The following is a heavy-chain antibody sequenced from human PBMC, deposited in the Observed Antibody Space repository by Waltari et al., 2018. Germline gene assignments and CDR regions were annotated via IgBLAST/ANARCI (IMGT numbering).Heavy chain of an antibody. CDR1: GGSISSNTYY. V-gene: IGHV4-61*02. CDR3: ARGRMVVTARLYGMDV. J-gene: IGHJ6*02. CDR2: SYISWGN. Sequence: QVQLQESGSGLVKPSQTLSLTCTVSGGSISSNTYYWSWIRQPAGKGLEWIGRSYISWGNSYTPSLKSRATISVDTSKSQFSLKLSSVTAADTAVYYCARGRMVVTARLYGMDVWGQGTTVTVSS. D-gene: IGHD2-21*02.